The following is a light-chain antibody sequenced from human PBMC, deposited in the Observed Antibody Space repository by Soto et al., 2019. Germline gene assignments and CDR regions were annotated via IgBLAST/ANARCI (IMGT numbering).Light chain of an antibody. CDR1: QSISSY. J-gene: IGKJ4*01. CDR2: AAS. Sequence: DIQMTQSPSSLSASVGDRVTITCRASQSISSYLNWYQQRPGKAPKLLIYAASTLQTGVPSRFSASGSGTDFTLTVSSLQPEDFATYYCQQSYIIPLTFGGGTKVEIK. CDR3: QQSYIIPLT. V-gene: IGKV1-39*01.